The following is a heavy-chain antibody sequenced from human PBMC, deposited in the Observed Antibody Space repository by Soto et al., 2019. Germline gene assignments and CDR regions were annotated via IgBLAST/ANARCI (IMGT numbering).Heavy chain of an antibody. J-gene: IGHJ6*02. V-gene: IGHV1-24*01. Sequence: GASVKVSCKVSGYTLTELSMHWVRQAPGKGLEWMGGFDPEDGETIYAQKFQGRVTMTEDTSTDTAYMELSSLRSEDTAVYYCATFGVDIVVVPAAPAPSYYYYGMDVWGQGTTVTVSS. CDR3: ATFGVDIVVVPAAPAPSYYYYGMDV. D-gene: IGHD2-2*01. CDR1: GYTLTELS. CDR2: FDPEDGET.